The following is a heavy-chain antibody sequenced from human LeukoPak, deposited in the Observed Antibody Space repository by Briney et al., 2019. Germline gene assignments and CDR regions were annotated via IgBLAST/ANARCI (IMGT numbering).Heavy chain of an antibody. CDR2: IRSKANSYAT. J-gene: IGHJ4*02. V-gene: IGHV3-73*01. Sequence: GGSLRLSCAASGFTFSGSAMHWVRQASGKGLEWVGRIRSKANSYATAYAASVKGRFTISRDDSKNTAYLQMNSLKTEDTAVYYCTSYGDYHLGVDYWGQGTLVTVSS. D-gene: IGHD4-17*01. CDR3: TSYGDYHLGVDY. CDR1: GFTFSGSA.